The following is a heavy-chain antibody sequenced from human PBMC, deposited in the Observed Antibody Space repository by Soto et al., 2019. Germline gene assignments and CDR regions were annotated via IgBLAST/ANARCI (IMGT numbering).Heavy chain of an antibody. J-gene: IGHJ4*02. Sequence: LRLSCAASGFTFSSYAMSWVRQAPGKGLEWVSAISGSGGSTYYADSVKGRFTISRDNSKNTLYLQMNSLRAEDTAVYYCANLDHYYDSSGYYPFDYWGQGTQVTVSS. V-gene: IGHV3-23*01. CDR3: ANLDHYYDSSGYYPFDY. CDR2: ISGSGGST. CDR1: GFTFSSYA. D-gene: IGHD3-22*01.